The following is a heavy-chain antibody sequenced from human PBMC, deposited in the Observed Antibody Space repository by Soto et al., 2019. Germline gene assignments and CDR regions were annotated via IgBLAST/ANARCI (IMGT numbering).Heavy chain of an antibody. V-gene: IGHV4-61*01. Sequence: SETLSLTCSVSGGSVSSDRNYWSWIRQPPGKGLEWIGYIYYSGTTNYNPSLKSRVTIALDRSKNQFSLKVTSVTDADTAIYYGARDQYAILTGYDWFDPWGPGTQVTAPQ. CDR3: ARDQYAILTGYDWFDP. CDR1: GGSVSSDRNY. D-gene: IGHD3-9*01. J-gene: IGHJ5*02. CDR2: IYYSGTT.